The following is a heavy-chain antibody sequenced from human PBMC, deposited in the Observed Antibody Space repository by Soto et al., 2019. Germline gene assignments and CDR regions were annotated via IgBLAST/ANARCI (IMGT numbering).Heavy chain of an antibody. Sequence: DVQLLESGGGLVQPGGSLRLSCAASGFTFRSYAMSWVRQAPGKGLEWVSGISGSGISTHYADSVKGRFTVSRDNSKTTLYLQMNSLRAGATAVYNCAKEPVGPDWYFDLWGRGTLVTVSS. CDR2: ISGSGIST. CDR3: AKEPVGPDWYFDL. V-gene: IGHV3-23*01. CDR1: GFTFRSYA. J-gene: IGHJ2*01.